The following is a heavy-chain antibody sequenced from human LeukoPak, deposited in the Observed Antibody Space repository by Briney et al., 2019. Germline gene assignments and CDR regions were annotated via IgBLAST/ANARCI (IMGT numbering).Heavy chain of an antibody. Sequence: SQTLSLTCAVSGGSISSGGYSWSWIRQPPGKGLEWIGYIYHSGSTYYNPSLKSRVTISVDRSKNQFSLKLSSVTAADTAVYYCARANYGSGSYSRSLRGNNWFDPWGQGTLVTVSS. V-gene: IGHV4-30-2*01. D-gene: IGHD3-10*01. CDR3: ARANYGSGSYSRSLRGNNWFDP. CDR1: GGSISSGGYS. CDR2: IYHSGST. J-gene: IGHJ5*02.